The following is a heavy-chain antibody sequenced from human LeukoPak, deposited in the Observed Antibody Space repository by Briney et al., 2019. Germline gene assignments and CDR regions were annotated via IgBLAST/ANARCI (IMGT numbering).Heavy chain of an antibody. J-gene: IGHJ4*02. CDR3: ARDSGSGSPTGENLDY. Sequence: PGGSLRLSCAASGFTFSSYAMHWVRQAPGKGLEWVAVISYDGSNKYYADSVKGRFTISRDNSKNTLYLQMNSLRAEDMAVYYCARDSGSGSPTGENLDYWGQGTLVTVSS. CDR2: ISYDGSNK. CDR1: GFTFSSYA. V-gene: IGHV3-30-3*01. D-gene: IGHD3-10*01.